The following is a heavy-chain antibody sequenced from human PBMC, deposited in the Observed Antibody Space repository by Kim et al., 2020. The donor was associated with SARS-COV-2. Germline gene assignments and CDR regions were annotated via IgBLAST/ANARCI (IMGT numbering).Heavy chain of an antibody. Sequence: GGSLRLSCAASGFTFSTYAMGWVRQAPGKGLEWVSAISVNGDNTYYADSVKGRFTISRDNPRNTLYVHLNSLRAEDTALYYCAKVIGSGYYYYFDYWGQG. CDR2: ISVNGDNT. D-gene: IGHD3-22*01. CDR3: AKVIGSGYYYYFDY. CDR1: GFTFSTYA. J-gene: IGHJ4*02. V-gene: IGHV3-23*01.